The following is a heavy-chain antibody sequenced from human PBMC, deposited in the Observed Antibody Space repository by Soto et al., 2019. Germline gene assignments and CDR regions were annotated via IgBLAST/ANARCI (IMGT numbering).Heavy chain of an antibody. V-gene: IGHV3-7*05. D-gene: IGHD3-16*02. CDR1: RITFTYYW. Sequence: GGSLRHSWAASRITFTYYWMTWVRQVPGKGLEWVANIKEDGSEKHYVDSVKGRFTISRDNAKNSLYLQMNNLRAEDTAVYFCARDTRESDSICYRPSDLWGHG. J-gene: IGHJ5*02. CDR2: IKEDGSEK. CDR3: ARDTRESDSICYRPSDL.